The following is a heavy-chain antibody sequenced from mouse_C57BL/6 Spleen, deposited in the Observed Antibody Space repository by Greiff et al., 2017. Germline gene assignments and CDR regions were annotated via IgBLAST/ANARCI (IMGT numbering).Heavy chain of an antibody. CDR2: INPSNGGT. CDR1: GYTFTSYW. CDR3: ARGGSSSFYWYFDV. D-gene: IGHD1-1*01. V-gene: IGHV1-53*01. Sequence: QVQLQQSGTELVKPGASVKLSCKASGYTFTSYWMHWVKQRPGQGLEWIGNINPSNGGTNYNEKFKSKATLTVDKSSSTAYMQLSSLTSEDSAVYYCARGGSSSFYWYFDVWGTGSTVTVSS. J-gene: IGHJ1*03.